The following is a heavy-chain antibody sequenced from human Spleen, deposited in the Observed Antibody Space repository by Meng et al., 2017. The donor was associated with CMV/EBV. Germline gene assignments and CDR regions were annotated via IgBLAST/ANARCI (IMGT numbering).Heavy chain of an antibody. J-gene: IGHJ5*02. CDR2: IYYSGST. V-gene: IGHV4-31*03. Sequence: QWQLQEPGPGPVKPSQTLSLTCTVSGGSISSGGFYWSWIRQHPGKGLEWIGYIYYSGSTYYNPSLRSRVAISIDTSKNQFSLKLTSVTAADTAVYFCARTNYGDYNWFDPWGQGTLVTVSS. CDR3: ARTNYGDYNWFDP. D-gene: IGHD4-17*01. CDR1: GGSISSGGFY.